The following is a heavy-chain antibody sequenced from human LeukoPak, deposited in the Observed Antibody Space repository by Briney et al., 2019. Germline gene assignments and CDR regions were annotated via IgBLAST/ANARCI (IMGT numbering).Heavy chain of an antibody. V-gene: IGHV4-31*03. CDR1: GGSISSGGYY. J-gene: IGHJ4*02. CDR2: IYYSGST. CDR3: ARENASSFDY. Sequence: SQTLSLTCTVSGGSISSGGYYWSWIRQHPGKGLEWIGYIYYSGSTYYNPSLKSGVTISVDTSKNQFSLKLSSVTAADTAVYYCARENASSFDYWGQGTLVTVSS. D-gene: IGHD3-10*01.